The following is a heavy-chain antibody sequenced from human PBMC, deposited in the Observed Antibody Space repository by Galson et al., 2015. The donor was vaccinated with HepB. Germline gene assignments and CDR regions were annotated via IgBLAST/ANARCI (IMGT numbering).Heavy chain of an antibody. CDR1: GFIVDGSG. Sequence: SLRLSCAASGFIVDGSGMSWVRQAPGKGLEWVSGISASGGKTYYADPLEGRFTMSRNNSPNTVYLQMNSLRVDDSALYYCTRDSGWESAYWGQGTLVTVSS. J-gene: IGHJ4*02. D-gene: IGHD3-10*01. CDR2: ISASGGKT. CDR3: TRDSGWESAY. V-gene: IGHV3-23*01.